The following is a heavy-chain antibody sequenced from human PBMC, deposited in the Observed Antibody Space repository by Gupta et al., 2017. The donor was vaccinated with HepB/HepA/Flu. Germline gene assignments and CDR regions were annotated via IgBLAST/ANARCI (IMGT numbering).Heavy chain of an antibody. CDR1: GYRFTTNW. CDR2: INPVDSDT. V-gene: IGHV5-51*01. D-gene: IGHD2-8*01. J-gene: IGHJ4*02. Sequence: EVQLVQSGAEVKKPGESLKISCQGFGYRFTTNWSGWVRQMPGKGLEWWAIINPVDSDTRYSPSFRGQVTISVDKSTSTAYLQWSSLKASDTAVYYCARQGGRGVSLDYWGQGALVTVSS. CDR3: ARQGGRGVSLDY.